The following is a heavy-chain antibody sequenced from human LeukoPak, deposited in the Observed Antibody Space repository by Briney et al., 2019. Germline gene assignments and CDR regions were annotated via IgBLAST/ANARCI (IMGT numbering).Heavy chain of an antibody. CDR2: KGPSGVYI. CDR3: ARCENSSAGRGYWYIDS. J-gene: IGHJ4*02. CDR1: GFTFSNFG. V-gene: IGHV3-21*06. D-gene: IGHD3-22*01. Sequence: GGSLRLSCASSGFTFSNFGMNWVRQAPGRGLEWVSSKGPSGVYIPYTDSVKGRFTISGDNAHNSLYLQMNSLRADDTAVHFCARCENSSAGRGYWYIDSWGQGVLVTVFS.